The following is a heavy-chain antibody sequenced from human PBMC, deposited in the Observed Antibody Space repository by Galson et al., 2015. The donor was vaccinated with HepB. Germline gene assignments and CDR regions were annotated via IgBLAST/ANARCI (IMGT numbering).Heavy chain of an antibody. V-gene: IGHV1-69*13. CDR2: IIPISGTA. Sequence: SVKVSCKASGATFSSYAISWVRQAPGQGLEWMGGIIPISGTANYAQKFQGRITITADESTSTDHMELSSLRSEDTAVYYCASPLVTPGRFDIWGQGTVVTVSS. J-gene: IGHJ3*02. CDR1: GATFSSYA. CDR3: ASPLVTPGRFDI. D-gene: IGHD4-23*01.